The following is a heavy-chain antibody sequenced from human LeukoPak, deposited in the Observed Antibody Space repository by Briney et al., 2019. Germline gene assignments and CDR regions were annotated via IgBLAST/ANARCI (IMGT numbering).Heavy chain of an antibody. V-gene: IGHV1-69*02. CDR3: AKRGFEAARCRECGLLDV. Sequence: ASVKVSCKASGGTFSSYTFTWVRQAPGQGLEWMGRIIPILGIANYARKFQGRVTITADRSTSTAYMELSSLRAEDTAVYYCAKRGFEAARCRECGLLDVWGKGTTVTVSS. CDR2: IIPILGIA. J-gene: IGHJ6*04. D-gene: IGHD6-6*01. CDR1: GGTFSSYT.